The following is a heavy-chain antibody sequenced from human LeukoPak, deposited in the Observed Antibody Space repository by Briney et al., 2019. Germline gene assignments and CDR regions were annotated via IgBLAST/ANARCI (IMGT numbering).Heavy chain of an antibody. CDR1: GGTFSSYA. V-gene: IGHV1-69*01. Sequence: SVKVSCKASGGTFSSYAISWVRQAPGQGLEWMGGIIPIFGTANYAQKFQGRVTITADESTSTAYMELSSLKASDTAMYYCARKVGYSSSWYLASWFDPWGQGTLVTVSS. CDR3: ARKVGYSSSWYLASWFDP. J-gene: IGHJ5*02. CDR2: IIPIFGTA. D-gene: IGHD6-13*01.